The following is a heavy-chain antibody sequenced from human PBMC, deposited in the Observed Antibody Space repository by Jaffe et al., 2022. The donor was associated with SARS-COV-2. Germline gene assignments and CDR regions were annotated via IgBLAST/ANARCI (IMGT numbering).Heavy chain of an antibody. J-gene: IGHJ4*02. Sequence: QVQLVESGGGVVQPGRSLRLSCAASGFSFSYYAMHWVRQAPGKGLEWVAVIASDGNNKYYADSVKGRFTISRDISKTTLYLQMNSLRVEDTAVYYCARGMYSSNWYGALDNWGQGTLVTVSS. CDR2: IASDGNNK. V-gene: IGHV3-30*04. CDR1: GFSFSYYA. CDR3: ARGMYSSNWYGALDN. D-gene: IGHD6-13*01.